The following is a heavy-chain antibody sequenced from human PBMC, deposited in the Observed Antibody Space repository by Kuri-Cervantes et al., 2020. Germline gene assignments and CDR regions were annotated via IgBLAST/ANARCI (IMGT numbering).Heavy chain of an antibody. CDR2: IWHDGGKT. D-gene: IGHD3-22*01. CDR3: ARGYPYDISGN. CDR1: GFTFSNYG. Sequence: GSLRLSCAASGFTFSNYGIHWVRQAPGKGLQWVAVIWHDGGKTYYADSVKGRFTISRDNSKNTLYLQMNSLRVEDTAVYYCARGYPYDISGNWGQGTLVTVSS. V-gene: IGHV3-33*08. J-gene: IGHJ4*02.